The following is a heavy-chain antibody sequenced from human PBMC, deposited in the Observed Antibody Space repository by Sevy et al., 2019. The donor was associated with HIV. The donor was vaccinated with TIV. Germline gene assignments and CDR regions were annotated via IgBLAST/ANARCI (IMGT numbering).Heavy chain of an antibody. J-gene: IGHJ3*02. CDR2: ISSSSSTI. CDR1: GFTFSSYS. Sequence: GGSLRLSCAASGFTFSSYSMNWVRQAPGKGLEWISYISSSSSTINYADSVKGRFTIPRDNAKNSLYLQMKSLRAEDTAVYDCASENTFLEELLYPTDAFDIWGQGTMVTVSS. CDR3: ASENTFLEELLYPTDAFDI. V-gene: IGHV3-48*01. D-gene: IGHD3-3*02.